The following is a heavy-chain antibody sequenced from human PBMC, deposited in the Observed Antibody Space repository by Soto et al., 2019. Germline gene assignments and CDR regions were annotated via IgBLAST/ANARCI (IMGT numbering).Heavy chain of an antibody. Sequence: QVQLVQSGAQVKKPGASVKVSCKASGYTFTSYAMHWVRQAPGQRLESMGWINAGNGNTKYSQKFQGRAIITRDTSASRGYMELNSPISEDTAVSYGAGGYRGGEEGWFAPGGRGTLVIVSS. CDR3: AGGYRGGEEGWFAP. J-gene: IGHJ5*02. D-gene: IGHD2-21*01. CDR2: INAGNGNT. CDR1: GYTFTSYA. V-gene: IGHV1-3*01.